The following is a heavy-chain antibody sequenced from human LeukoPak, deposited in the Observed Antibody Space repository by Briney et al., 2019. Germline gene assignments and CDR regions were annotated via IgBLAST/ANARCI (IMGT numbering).Heavy chain of an antibody. J-gene: IGHJ4*02. CDR3: ARRITMVRGVLTRYFDY. V-gene: IGHV4-34*01. CDR2: INHSGST. Sequence: SETLSLTCAVYGGSFSGYYWSWIRQPPGKGLEWIGEINHSGSTNYNPSLKSRVTISVDTSKNQFSLKLSSVTAADTAVYYCARRITMVRGVLTRYFDYWGQGTLVTVSS. CDR1: GGSFSGYY. D-gene: IGHD3-10*01.